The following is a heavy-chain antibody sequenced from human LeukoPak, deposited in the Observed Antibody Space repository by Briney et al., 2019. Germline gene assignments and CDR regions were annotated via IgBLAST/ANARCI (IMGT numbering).Heavy chain of an antibody. CDR2: IRSKAYGGTT. V-gene: IGHV3-49*03. CDR1: GFTFGDYA. Sequence: PGGSLRLSCTASGFTFGDYAMRWFRQAPGKGLEWVGFIRSKAYGGTTEYAASVKGRFTISRDDSKSIAYQLMNSLKTEDTAVYYCTKPKSSGWYRYFDYWGQGTLVTVSS. CDR3: TKPKSSGWYRYFDY. D-gene: IGHD6-19*01. J-gene: IGHJ4*02.